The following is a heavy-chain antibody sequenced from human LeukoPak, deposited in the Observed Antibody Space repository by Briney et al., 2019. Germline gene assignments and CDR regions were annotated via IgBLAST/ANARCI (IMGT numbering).Heavy chain of an antibody. CDR1: GGSMNSFY. V-gene: IGHV4-4*07. D-gene: IGHD2-2*01. J-gene: IGHJ4*02. CDR3: ARGWCSTPTCYLPDY. Sequence: SETLSLTCTVSGGSMNSFYWSWIRQPAGKGLEWIGRIYASGSSNYNPSLKSRLTISIDNSKNQFSLKLTSVTAADTAVYYCARGWCSTPTCYLPDYWGQGTLVTVSS. CDR2: IYASGSS.